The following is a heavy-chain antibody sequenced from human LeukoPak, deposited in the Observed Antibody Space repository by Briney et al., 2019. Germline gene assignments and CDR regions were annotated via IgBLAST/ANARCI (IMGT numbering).Heavy chain of an antibody. J-gene: IGHJ4*02. V-gene: IGHV3-7*01. CDR3: ARGGGAVDY. D-gene: IGHD3-10*01. CDR2: IKRDGSEK. Sequence: GGPLRLSCAASGFTFSDYWMTWVRQAPGKGLEWVANIKRDGSEKYYVDSVKGRFTISRDNAKNSLYLQMNSLRAEDTAVYYCARGGGAVDYWGQGTLVTVSS. CDR1: GFTFSDYW.